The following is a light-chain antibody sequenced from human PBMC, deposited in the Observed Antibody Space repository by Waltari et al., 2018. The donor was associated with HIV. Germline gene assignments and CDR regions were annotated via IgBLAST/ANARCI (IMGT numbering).Light chain of an antibody. CDR3: QQRDSWPRGIT. V-gene: IGKV3-11*01. J-gene: IGKJ5*01. CDR1: QSVGKY. CDR2: DAI. Sequence: EIVLTQSPATLSLSPGERATLSCRASQSVGKYLAWYQQKPGQVPRRLIYDAINRATGIPARFSGSGSGTDFTLTISSLEPEDFAVYYCQQRDSWPRGITFGQGTRLEIK.